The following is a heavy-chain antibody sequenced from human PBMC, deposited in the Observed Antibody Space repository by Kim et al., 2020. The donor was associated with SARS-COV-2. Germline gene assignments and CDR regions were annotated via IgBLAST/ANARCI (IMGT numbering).Heavy chain of an antibody. CDR3: ARATVTGTYDY. V-gene: IGHV6-1*01. J-gene: IGHJ4*02. CDR2: N. Sequence: NDYALSVRSRITINPDTSKNQFSLQLNSVTPEDTALYYCARATVTGTYDYWGQGTLVTVSS. D-gene: IGHD4-17*01.